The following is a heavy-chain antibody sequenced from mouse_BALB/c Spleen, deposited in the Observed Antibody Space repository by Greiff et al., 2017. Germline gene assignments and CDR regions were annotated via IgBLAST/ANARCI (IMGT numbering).Heavy chain of an antibody. Sequence: EVKLVESGGGLVQPGGSLKLSCAASGFDFSRYWMSWVRQAPGKGLEWIGEINPDSSTINYTPSLKDKFIISRDNAKNTLYLQMSKVRSEDTALYYCARPYGNYVGSYWYFDVWGAGTTVTVSS. CDR1: GFDFSRYW. V-gene: IGHV4-1*02. J-gene: IGHJ1*01. CDR3: ARPYGNYVGSYWYFDV. CDR2: INPDSSTI. D-gene: IGHD2-10*02.